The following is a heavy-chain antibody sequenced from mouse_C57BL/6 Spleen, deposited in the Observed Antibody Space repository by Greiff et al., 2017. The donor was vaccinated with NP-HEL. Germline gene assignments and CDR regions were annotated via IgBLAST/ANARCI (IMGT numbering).Heavy chain of an antibody. J-gene: IGHJ2*01. Sequence: VQLQQSGPELVKPGASVKISCKASGYAFSSSWMNWVKQRPGKGLEWIGRIYPGDGDTNYNGKFKGKATLTADKSSSTAYMQLSSLTSEDSAVYFCARSELWSFFDYWGQGTTLTVSS. CDR1: GYAFSSSW. D-gene: IGHD1-1*02. CDR2: IYPGDGDT. V-gene: IGHV1-82*01. CDR3: ARSELWSFFDY.